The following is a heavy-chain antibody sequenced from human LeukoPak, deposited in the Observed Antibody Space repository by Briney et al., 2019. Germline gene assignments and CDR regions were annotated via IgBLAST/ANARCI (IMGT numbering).Heavy chain of an antibody. CDR2: INPNSGGT. J-gene: IGHJ4*02. D-gene: IGHD6-19*01. V-gene: IGHV1-2*02. Sequence: ASVKVSCKASGYTFTVYYMHWVRQAPGQGLEWMGWINPNSGGTNYAQKFQGRVTMTRDTSISTAYMGLSRLRSDDTAVYYCARVRGGKYSSGWYVGYWGQGTLVTVSS. CDR1: GYTFTVYY. CDR3: ARVRGGKYSSGWYVGY.